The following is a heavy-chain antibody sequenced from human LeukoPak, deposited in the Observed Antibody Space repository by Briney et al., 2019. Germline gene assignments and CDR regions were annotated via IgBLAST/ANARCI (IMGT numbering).Heavy chain of an antibody. V-gene: IGHV3-23*01. Sequence: PGGTLRLSCAASGFTFSSHGMSWVRQAPGRGLEWVSTISGGGGSTYYSDSVKGRFTISRDNSKNTLYLQMNSLRAEDTAIYYCARENWVYNWKYDSSGSGINYWGQGTLVTVSS. J-gene: IGHJ4*02. CDR2: ISGGGGST. CDR3: ARENWVYNWKYDSSGSGINY. D-gene: IGHD3-22*01. CDR1: GFTFSSHG.